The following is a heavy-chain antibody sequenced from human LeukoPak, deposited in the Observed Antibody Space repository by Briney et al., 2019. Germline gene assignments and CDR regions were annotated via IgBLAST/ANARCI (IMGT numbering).Heavy chain of an antibody. J-gene: IGHJ4*02. D-gene: IGHD1-7*01. CDR2: INPNSGGT. CDR3: AREYASRELWDY. Sequence: GSVKVSCKASGYTFTGYYMHWVRQAPGQGLEWMGWINPNSGGTNYAQKFQGRVTMTRDTSISTAYMELSRLRSDDTAVYYCAREYASRELWDYWGQGTLVTVSS. CDR1: GYTFTGYY. V-gene: IGHV1-2*02.